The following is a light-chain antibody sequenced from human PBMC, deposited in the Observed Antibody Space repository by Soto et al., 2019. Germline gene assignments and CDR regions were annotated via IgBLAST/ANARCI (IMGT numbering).Light chain of an antibody. CDR3: QHRSNWPPIFT. CDR2: DTS. Sequence: EIVLTQSPATLSLSPGERATLSCRASQSVSSDLVWYQQKPGQAPRLLIYDTSNRATGIPARFSGSGSGTDIILTISSLDPEDFAVYYCQHRSNWPPIFTFGPGTKVDIK. J-gene: IGKJ3*01. V-gene: IGKV3-11*01. CDR1: QSVSSD.